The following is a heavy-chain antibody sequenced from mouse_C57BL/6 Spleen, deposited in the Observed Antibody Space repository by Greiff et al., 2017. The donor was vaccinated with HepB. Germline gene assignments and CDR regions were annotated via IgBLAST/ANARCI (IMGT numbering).Heavy chain of an antibody. CDR2: IWGGGST. D-gene: IGHD1-1*01. V-gene: IGHV2-9*01. CDR3: AKRVYYYGSSYVGYAMDY. Sequence: VHLVESGPGLVAPSQSLSITCTVSGFSLTSYGVDWVRQPPGKGLEWLGVIWGGGSTNYNSALMSRLSISKDNSKSQVFLKMNSLQTDDTAMYYCAKRVYYYGSSYVGYAMDYWGQGTSVTVSS. J-gene: IGHJ4*01. CDR1: GFSLTSYG.